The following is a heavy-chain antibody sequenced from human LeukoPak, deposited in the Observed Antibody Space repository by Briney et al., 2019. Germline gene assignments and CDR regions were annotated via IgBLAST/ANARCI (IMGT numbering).Heavy chain of an antibody. Sequence: GGSLRLSCAASGFTFSSYAMSWVRQAPGKGLEWVSAISGSGGSTYYADSVKGRFTISRDNSKNTLYLQMNSLRAEDTAVYYCAKVSAYPVTTTYYFDYWGQGTLVTVSS. J-gene: IGHJ4*02. CDR3: AKVSAYPVTTTYYFDY. V-gene: IGHV3-23*01. D-gene: IGHD4-17*01. CDR1: GFTFSSYA. CDR2: ISGSGGST.